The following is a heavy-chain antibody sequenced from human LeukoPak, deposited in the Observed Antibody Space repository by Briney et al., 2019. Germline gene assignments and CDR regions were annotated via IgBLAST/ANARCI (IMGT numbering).Heavy chain of an antibody. CDR3: ARPQGWLGTQPFDY. CDR2: INHSGST. J-gene: IGHJ4*02. D-gene: IGHD6-19*01. V-gene: IGHV4-34*01. CDR1: GGSFSGYY. Sequence: SETLSLTCAVYGGSFSGYYWSWIRQPPGKGLEWLGEINHSGSTNYNPSLKSRVTISVDTSKNQFSLKLSSVTAADTAVYYCARPQGWLGTQPFDYWGQGTLVTVSS.